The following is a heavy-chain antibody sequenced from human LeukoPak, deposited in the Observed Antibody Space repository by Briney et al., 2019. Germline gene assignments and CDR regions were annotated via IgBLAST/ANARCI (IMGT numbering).Heavy chain of an antibody. D-gene: IGHD6-19*01. V-gene: IGHV4-59*01. CDR2: IYYSGDT. J-gene: IGHJ6*03. CDR1: GGSISSYY. Sequence: SETLSLTCTVSGGSISSYYWSWIRQPPGKGLEWIGYIYYSGDTNYNPSLKSRVTISVDTSKKQFSLKLSSVTAADTAVYYCARGLGDPGIAVAETPVYYYYYYMDVWGKGTTVTVSS. CDR3: ARGLGDPGIAVAETPVYYYYYYMDV.